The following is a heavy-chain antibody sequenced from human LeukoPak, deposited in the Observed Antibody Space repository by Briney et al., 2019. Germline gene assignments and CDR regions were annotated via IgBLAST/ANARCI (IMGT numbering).Heavy chain of an antibody. Sequence: GGSLRLSCAASGFTFSSYSMNWARQAPGKGLEWVSSISSSSSYIYYADSVKGRFTISRDNAKNSLYLQMNSLRAEDTAVYYCARDVGSWLADYWGQGTLVTVSS. J-gene: IGHJ4*02. CDR1: GFTFSSYS. V-gene: IGHV3-21*01. CDR3: ARDVGSWLADY. CDR2: ISSSSSYI. D-gene: IGHD6-19*01.